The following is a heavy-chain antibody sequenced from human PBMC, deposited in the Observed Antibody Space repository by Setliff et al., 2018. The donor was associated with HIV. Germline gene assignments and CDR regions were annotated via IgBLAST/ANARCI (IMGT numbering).Heavy chain of an antibody. CDR2: LYHRGSP. Sequence: PSETLSLTCSVSGYSISTGYYWAWIRQSPGRGLEWIGSLYHRGSPSYSPSLRSRVTISADTSKNQVSLKLISVTAADTAVYYCARLMRDYGEYDWGQGTLVTVS. CDR3: ARLMRDYGEYD. CDR1: GYSISTGYY. D-gene: IGHD4-17*01. J-gene: IGHJ4*02. V-gene: IGHV4-38-2*01.